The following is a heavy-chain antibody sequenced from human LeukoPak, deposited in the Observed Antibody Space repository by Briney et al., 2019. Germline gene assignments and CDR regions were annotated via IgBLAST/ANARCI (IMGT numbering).Heavy chain of an antibody. V-gene: IGHV4-59*01. CDR3: ARDGVGGFDY. CDR1: GGSISSYY. Sequence: SETLSLTCTVSGGSISSYYWSWIRQPPGKGLEWIGYIYYSGSTNYNPSLKSRVTISVDTSKNQFSLKLSSVTAADTAVYYCARDGVGGFDYWGQGTLVTVSS. CDR2: IYYSGST. D-gene: IGHD3-16*01. J-gene: IGHJ4*02.